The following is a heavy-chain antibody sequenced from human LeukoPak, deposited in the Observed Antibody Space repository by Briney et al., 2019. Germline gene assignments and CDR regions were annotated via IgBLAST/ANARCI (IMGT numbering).Heavy chain of an antibody. CDR2: IYYSGST. Sequence: SETLSLTCTVSGGSISSYYWSWIRQPPGKGLEWIGYIYYSGSTNYNPSLKSRVTISVDTSKNQFSPKPSSVTAADTAVYYCARVRRAAAGPFDYWGQGTLVTVSS. CDR3: ARVRRAAAGPFDY. CDR1: GGSISSYY. V-gene: IGHV4-59*01. J-gene: IGHJ4*02. D-gene: IGHD6-13*01.